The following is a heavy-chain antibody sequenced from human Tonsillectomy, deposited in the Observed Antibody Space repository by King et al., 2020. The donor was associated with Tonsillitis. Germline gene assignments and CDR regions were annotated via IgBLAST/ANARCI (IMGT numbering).Heavy chain of an antibody. CDR2: MYYSGTF. J-gene: IGHJ4*02. D-gene: IGHD1-26*01. CDR1: GGSISSSDHY. CDR3: ARSVSGSFDY. Sequence: QLQESGPGVVKPSETLSLTCTVSGGSISSSDHYLAWIRQPPGKGLEWIGYMYYSGTFFYHPSLKSRITISGGTSENRFSLKLSSVTAADTAVYFCARSVSGSFDYWGQGALVTVSS. V-gene: IGHV4-39*01.